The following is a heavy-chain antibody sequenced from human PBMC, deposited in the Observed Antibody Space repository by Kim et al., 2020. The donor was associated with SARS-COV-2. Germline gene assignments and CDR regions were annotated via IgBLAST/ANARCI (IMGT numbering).Heavy chain of an antibody. CDR2: INHSGST. CDR3: ARDRAVLLWFGDQKGFDY. Sequence: SETLSLTCAVYGGSFSGYYWSWIRQPPGKGLEWIGEINHSGSTNYNPSLKSRVTISVDTSKNQFSLKLSSVTAADTAVYYCARDRAVLLWFGDQKGFDYWGQGTLVTVSS. D-gene: IGHD3-10*01. J-gene: IGHJ4*02. CDR1: GGSFSGYY. V-gene: IGHV4-34*01.